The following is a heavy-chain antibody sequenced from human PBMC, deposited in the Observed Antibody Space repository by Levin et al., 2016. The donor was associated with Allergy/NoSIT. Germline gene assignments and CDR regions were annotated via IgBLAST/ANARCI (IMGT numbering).Heavy chain of an antibody. CDR3: VRSPMRVVVITLFAFDV. Sequence: SETLSLTCTVSGGSMSSSILYWGWIRQSPEKGLEWIGSIYYSGSTVYNPSLKSRVTISVDTSKNQFSLNLSSVSAADTAVYYCVRSPMRVVVITLFAFDVWGQGAMVTVSS. D-gene: IGHD3-22*01. J-gene: IGHJ3*01. CDR1: GGSMSSSILY. V-gene: IGHV4-39*01. CDR2: IYYSGST.